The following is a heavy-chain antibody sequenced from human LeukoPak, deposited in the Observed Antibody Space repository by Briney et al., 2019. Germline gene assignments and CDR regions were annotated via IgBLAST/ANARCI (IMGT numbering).Heavy chain of an antibody. CDR2: ISSSGSTI. CDR3: ARDGGDKTAYYGDQFDC. J-gene: IGHJ4*02. V-gene: IGHV3-48*03. CDR1: GFTFSSYE. D-gene: IGHD3-9*01. Sequence: GGSLRLSCAASGFTFSSYEMNWVRQAPGKGLEWVSYISSSGSTIYYADSEKGRFTISRDNSKNTLYLQVNGLRPEDTAVYYCARDGGDKTAYYGDQFDCWGQGTLVTVSS.